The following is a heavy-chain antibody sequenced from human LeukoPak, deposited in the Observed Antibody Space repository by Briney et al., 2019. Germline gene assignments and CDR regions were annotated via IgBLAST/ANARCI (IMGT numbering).Heavy chain of an antibody. CDR1: GFTFSGSA. CDR3: ARGIQLTSYYYYGVDV. J-gene: IGHJ6*02. D-gene: IGHD1-1*01. Sequence: GGSLKLSCAASGFTFSGSAMHWVRQASGKGLEWIGRIRSKANSYVTAYAASVKGRFTISRDNSKNTLYLQMNSLRAEDTAVYYCARGIQLTSYYYYGVDVWGQGTTVTVSS. CDR2: IRSKANSYVT. V-gene: IGHV3-73*01.